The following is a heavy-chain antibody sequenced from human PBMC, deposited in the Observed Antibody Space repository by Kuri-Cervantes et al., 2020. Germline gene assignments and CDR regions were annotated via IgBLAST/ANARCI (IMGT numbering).Heavy chain of an antibody. V-gene: IGHV3-30-3*02. Sequence: SCKASGGTFRSLALSWVRQAPGQGLEWVAVISYDGSNKYYADSVKGRFTISRDNSKNTLYLQMNSLRAEDTALYYCAKSGWADAFDIWGQGTMVTVSS. J-gene: IGHJ3*02. CDR2: ISYDGSNK. CDR3: AKSGWADAFDI. D-gene: IGHD3-16*01. CDR1: GGTFRSLA.